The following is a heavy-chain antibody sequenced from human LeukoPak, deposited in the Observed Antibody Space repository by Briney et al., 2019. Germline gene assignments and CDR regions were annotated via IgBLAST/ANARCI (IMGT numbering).Heavy chain of an antibody. CDR2: ISSSGSTI. V-gene: IGHV3-11*01. J-gene: IGHJ3*02. D-gene: IGHD6-6*01. CDR1: GFTFSDYY. Sequence: KPGGSLRLSCAASGFTFSDYYMSWIRQAPGKRLEWVSYISSSGSTIYYADSVKGRFTISRDNAKNSLYLQMNSLRAEDTAVYYCARDRSSYDAFDIWGQGTMVTVSS. CDR3: ARDRSSYDAFDI.